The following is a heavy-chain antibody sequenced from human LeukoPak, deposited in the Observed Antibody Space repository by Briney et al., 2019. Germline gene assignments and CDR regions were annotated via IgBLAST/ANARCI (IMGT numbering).Heavy chain of an antibody. CDR1: GGSIGSGGYY. Sequence: SETLSLTCTVSGGSIGSGGYYWSWIRQHPGMGLEWIGYIYYSGSTYYNPSLKSRVTISVDTSKNQFSLKLSSVTAADTAVYYCARDWSKDGDSWWFDPWGQGTLVTVSS. V-gene: IGHV4-31*03. D-gene: IGHD2-8*02. J-gene: IGHJ5*02. CDR3: ARDWSKDGDSWWFDP. CDR2: IYYSGST.